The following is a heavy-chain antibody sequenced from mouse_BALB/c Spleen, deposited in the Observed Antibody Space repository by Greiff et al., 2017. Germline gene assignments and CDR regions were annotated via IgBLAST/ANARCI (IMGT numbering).Heavy chain of an antibody. CDR1: GYTFTSYV. Sequence: EVKLLESGPELVKPGASVKMSCKASGYTFTSYVMHWVKQKPGQGLEWIGYINPYNDGTKYNEKFKGKATLTSDKSSSTAYMELSSLTSEDSAVYYCARGDYDRGFAYWGQGTLVTVSA. D-gene: IGHD2-4*01. CDR3: ARGDYDRGFAY. V-gene: IGHV1-14*01. CDR2: INPYNDGT. J-gene: IGHJ3*01.